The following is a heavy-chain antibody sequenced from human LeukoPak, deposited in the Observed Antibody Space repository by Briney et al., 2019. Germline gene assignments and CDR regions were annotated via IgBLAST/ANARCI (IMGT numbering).Heavy chain of an antibody. D-gene: IGHD3-3*01. CDR3: ARAPNRVTIFGVVIIRGAFDI. Sequence: SVKVSCKASGGTLSNYAISWVRQAPGQGLEWLGRISPILGIANYAQKFQGRVTITAEKSTNTAYMELSSLRSEDTAVYYCARAPNRVTIFGVVIIRGAFDIWGQGTMVTVSS. V-gene: IGHV1-69*04. J-gene: IGHJ3*02. CDR2: ISPILGIA. CDR1: GGTLSNYA.